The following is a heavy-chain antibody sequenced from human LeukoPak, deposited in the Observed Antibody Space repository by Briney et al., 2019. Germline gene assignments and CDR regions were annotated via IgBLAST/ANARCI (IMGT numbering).Heavy chain of an antibody. CDR2: INHSGST. J-gene: IGHJ4*02. V-gene: IGHV4-34*01. CDR3: AREVLRYFDWLHTHYFDY. CDR1: GGSFSGYY. D-gene: IGHD3-9*01. Sequence: SETLSLTCAVYGGSFSGYYWSWIRQPPGKGLEWIGEINHSGSTNYNPSLKSRVTISVDTSKNQFSLKLSSVTAADTAVYYCAREVLRYFDWLHTHYFDYWGQGTLVTVSS.